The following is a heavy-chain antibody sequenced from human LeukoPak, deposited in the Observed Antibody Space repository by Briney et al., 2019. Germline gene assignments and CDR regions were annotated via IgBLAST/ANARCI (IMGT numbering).Heavy chain of an antibody. CDR3: AKGLSIASSFFDY. CDR1: GFTFSSNA. J-gene: IGHJ4*02. D-gene: IGHD3-3*02. V-gene: IGHV3-23*01. Sequence: GGSLRLSCAASGFTFSSNAMSWVRQAPGKGLEWVSYITGSGGSILYADSVKGRFTVSRGNSKNTLYLQMNSLRAEDTAVYFCAKGLSIASSFFDYWGQGTLVTVSS. CDR2: ITGSGGSI.